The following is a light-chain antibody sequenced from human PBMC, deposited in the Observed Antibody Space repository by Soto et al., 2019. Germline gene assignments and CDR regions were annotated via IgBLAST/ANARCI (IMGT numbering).Light chain of an antibody. V-gene: IGKV3-15*01. J-gene: IGKJ5*01. CDR3: QQYNNWPIT. Sequence: EIVMTQSPATLSVSPGERATLSCRASQNILSNLAWYQQKRGQAPRLLIYGASTRATGIPARFSGSGSETEFTLTISSLQFEDFEIYYCQQYNNWPITFGQGTRLEIK. CDR1: QNILSN. CDR2: GAS.